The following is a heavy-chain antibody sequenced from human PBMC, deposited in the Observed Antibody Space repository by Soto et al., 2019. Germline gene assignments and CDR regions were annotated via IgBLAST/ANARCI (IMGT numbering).Heavy chain of an antibody. CDR1: VFSVSNNY. CDR2: IYSDGST. Sequence: EVQLVESGGGLIQPGGSLRLSCVASVFSVSNNYMSWVRQAPGKGLEWVSVIYSDGSTYYADSVKGRFTISRDNSRNTVYTQTNNLRAEDTAVYYGARGGGVAVRPHSYSYGMDVWGQGTTVTVSS. V-gene: IGHV3-53*01. D-gene: IGHD6-6*01. J-gene: IGHJ6*02. CDR3: ARGGGVAVRPHSYSYGMDV.